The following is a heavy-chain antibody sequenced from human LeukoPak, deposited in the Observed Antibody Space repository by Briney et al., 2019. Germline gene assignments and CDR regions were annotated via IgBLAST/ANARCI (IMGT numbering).Heavy chain of an antibody. CDR2: IIPIFGTA. Sequence: ASVKVSCKASGGTFSSYAISWVRQAPGQGLEWMGGIIPIFGTANYAQKFQGRVTITTDESTSTAYMELSSLRSDDTAVYYCARNWGDYYYYYMDVWGKGTTVTVSS. CDR1: GGTFSSYA. V-gene: IGHV1-69*05. J-gene: IGHJ6*03. D-gene: IGHD7-27*01. CDR3: ARNWGDYYYYYMDV.